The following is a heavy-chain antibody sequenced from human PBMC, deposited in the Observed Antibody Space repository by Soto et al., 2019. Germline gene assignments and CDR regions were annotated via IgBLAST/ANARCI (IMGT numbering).Heavy chain of an antibody. CDR3: TGAKGSTWTDHASDL. D-gene: IGHD6-13*01. J-gene: IGHJ3*01. CDR2: IRNKANSYTT. V-gene: IGHV3-72*01. CDR1: GFSFSDHY. Sequence: EVQLVESGGGLVQPGGSLRLSCAASGFSFSDHYMDWVRQAPGEGLEWVGRIRNKANSYTTEYAASVKGRFTISRDDSEKSVYLQMNSLNNGDTAVYYCTGAKGSTWTDHASDLWGHGTMVTVSS.